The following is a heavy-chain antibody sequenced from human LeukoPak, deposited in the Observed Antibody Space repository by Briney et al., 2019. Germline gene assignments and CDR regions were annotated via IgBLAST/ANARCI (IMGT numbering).Heavy chain of an antibody. D-gene: IGHD1-1*01. Sequence: GGSLRLSCAASGFTFSSYGMHWVRQAPGKGLEWVAVIWYDGGNKYYADSVKGRFTISRDNSKNTLYLQMNSLRAEDTAVYYCAREVTTGTTGVLDPWGQGTLVTVSS. CDR1: GFTFSSYG. J-gene: IGHJ5*02. CDR2: IWYDGGNK. V-gene: IGHV3-33*01. CDR3: AREVTTGTTGVLDP.